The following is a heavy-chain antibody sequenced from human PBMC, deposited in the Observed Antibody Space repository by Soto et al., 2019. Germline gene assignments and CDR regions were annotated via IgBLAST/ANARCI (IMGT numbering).Heavy chain of an antibody. V-gene: IGHV3-23*01. CDR1: GFTFSSYA. D-gene: IGHD4-4*01. J-gene: IGHJ6*02. CDR2: ISGDGVST. Sequence: EVQLLESGGGLVQPGGSLRLSCADSGFTFSSYAMTWVRQAPGKGLEWVSAISGDGVSTHYADSVKGRFIISRDNSKNTLDLQMNSLRAEDTAVYYCAKSDGFDAADYTMDVWGQGTTVTVSS. CDR3: AKSDGFDAADYTMDV.